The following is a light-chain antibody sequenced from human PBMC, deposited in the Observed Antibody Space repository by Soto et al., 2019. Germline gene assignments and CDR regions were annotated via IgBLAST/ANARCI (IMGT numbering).Light chain of an antibody. V-gene: IGKV3-20*01. J-gene: IGKJ2*01. CDR2: GAS. Sequence: EFVWTKCPGTLSLAPGERATLSCRASQSVSSSYLAWYQQKPGQAPRPLICGASSRATGIPDRFSGSGSGTDFTLTISRLEPEDFAVYYCQQYGSSPFTFGQGTKLEIK. CDR3: QQYGSSPFT. CDR1: QSVSSSY.